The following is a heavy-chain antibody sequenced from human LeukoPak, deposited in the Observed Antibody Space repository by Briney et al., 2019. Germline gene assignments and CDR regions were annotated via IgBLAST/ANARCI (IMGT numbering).Heavy chain of an antibody. J-gene: IGHJ4*02. CDR3: ARSYDILTGPDY. D-gene: IGHD3-9*01. CDR1: GGTFSSYA. Sequence: SVKVSCKASGGTFSSYAISWVRQAPGQGLEWMGGIIPIFGTANYAQKFQGRVTITADKSTSTTYMELSSLRSEDTAVYYCARSYDILTGPDYWGQGTLVTVSS. V-gene: IGHV1-69*06. CDR2: IIPIFGTA.